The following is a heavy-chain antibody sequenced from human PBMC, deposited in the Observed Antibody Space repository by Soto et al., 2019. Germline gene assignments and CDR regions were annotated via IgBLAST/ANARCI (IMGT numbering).Heavy chain of an antibody. J-gene: IGHJ4*02. CDR3: GHSPSPAGPQYYRIVTGYQSYFDF. Sequence: QITLKESGPPLVKPTQTLTLTCTFSGLSLSLNTSGVAVGWIRQPPGKALEWLALIYWDDTKRYSPSLKSRLTITKDTSKSQVVLTMTNMDPVDTATYYCGHSPSPAGPQYYRIVTGYQSYFDFWGQGTVVTVSS. CDR1: GLSLSLNTSGVA. D-gene: IGHD3-9*01. V-gene: IGHV2-5*02. CDR2: IYWDDTK.